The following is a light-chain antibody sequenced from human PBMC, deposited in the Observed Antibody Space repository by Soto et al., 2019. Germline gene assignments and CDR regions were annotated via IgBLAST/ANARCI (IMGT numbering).Light chain of an antibody. V-gene: IGKV3D-15*01. J-gene: IGKJ4*01. Sequence: EIAMSQSPATLSVSPWERATLSCRASQRFSINLAWYQQKPGQTPRLLIYGASSRATGIPDRFSGSGSGTDFTLTISSLEPEDFAFYYCQQRNSWPLTFGGGTKVDI. CDR3: QQRNSWPLT. CDR2: GAS. CDR1: QRFSIN.